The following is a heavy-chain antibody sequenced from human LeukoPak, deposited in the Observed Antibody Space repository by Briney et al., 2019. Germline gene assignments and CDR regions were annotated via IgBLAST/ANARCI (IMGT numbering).Heavy chain of an antibody. V-gene: IGHV4-34*01. CDR1: GGSFSGYY. CDR2: INHSGST. CDR3: ARGTPRYCSGGSCYFKNYYYYYYMDV. J-gene: IGHJ6*03. D-gene: IGHD2-15*01. Sequence: PSETLSLTCAVYGGSFSGYYWSWIRQPPGKGLEWIGEINHSGSTNYNPSLKSRVTISVDTSKNQFSLKLSSVTAADTAVYYCARGTPRYCSGGSCYFKNYYYYYYMDVWGKGTTVTVSS.